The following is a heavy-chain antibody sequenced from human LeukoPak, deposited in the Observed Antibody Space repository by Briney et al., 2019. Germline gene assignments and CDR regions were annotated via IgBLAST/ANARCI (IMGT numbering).Heavy chain of an antibody. CDR2: ISSSSSYI. J-gene: IGHJ4*02. Sequence: PGGSLRLSCAASGFTFSSYSINWVRQAPGKGLEWVSSISSSSSYIYYADSVKGRFTISRDNAKNSLYLQMNSLRAEDTAVYYCARETIRYSSGWYYFDYWGQGTLVTVSS. V-gene: IGHV3-21*04. D-gene: IGHD6-19*01. CDR1: GFTFSSYS. CDR3: ARETIRYSSGWYYFDY.